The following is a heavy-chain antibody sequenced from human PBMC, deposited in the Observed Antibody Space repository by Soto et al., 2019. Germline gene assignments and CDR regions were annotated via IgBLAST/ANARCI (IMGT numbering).Heavy chain of an antibody. Sequence: SLRLSCAASGFTFGSDCFHWVRQAPGKWLEWVALISHDGSDKKYADSVTGRFTISRDNSKNTLYLQMNSLRADDTAVYYCANGRCGTNCYIHDSWGQGNLVTVSS. V-gene: IGHV3-30*18. D-gene: IGHD2-21*02. J-gene: IGHJ4*02. CDR1: GFTFGSDC. CDR3: ANGRCGTNCYIHDS. CDR2: ISHDGSDK.